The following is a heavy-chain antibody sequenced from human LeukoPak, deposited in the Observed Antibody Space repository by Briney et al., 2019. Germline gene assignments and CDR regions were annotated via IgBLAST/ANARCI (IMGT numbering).Heavy chain of an antibody. CDR1: GGSISSYY. CDR3: ASLFFDTSGYVDQ. V-gene: IGHV4-59*01. CDR2: IDYSEST. Sequence: SETLSLTCTVSGGSISSYYWSWIRQPPGKGLEWIGYIDYSESTNYNPSLKSRVTISLDTSKIQFSLRLSSVTAADTAVYYCASLFFDTSGYVDQWGQGTMVTVSS. D-gene: IGHD3-22*01. J-gene: IGHJ4*02.